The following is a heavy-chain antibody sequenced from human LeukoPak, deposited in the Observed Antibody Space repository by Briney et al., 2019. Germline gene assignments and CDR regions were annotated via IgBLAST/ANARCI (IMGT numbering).Heavy chain of an antibody. J-gene: IGHJ4*02. D-gene: IGHD3-22*01. Sequence: GGSLRLSCAASGFTFRSYAMSWVRQAPGKGLECVLAISGSGTSTYYADSVKGRFTISRDNSKNTLYLQMNSLRAEDTAVYYCEGTYYYDSSDDYWGQGTLVTVSS. CDR2: ISGSGTST. V-gene: IGHV3-23*01. CDR1: GFTFRSYA. CDR3: EGTYYYDSSDDY.